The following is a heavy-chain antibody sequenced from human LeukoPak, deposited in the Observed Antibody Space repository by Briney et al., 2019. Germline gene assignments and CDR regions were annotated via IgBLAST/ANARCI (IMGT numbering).Heavy chain of an antibody. J-gene: IGHJ3*02. V-gene: IGHV4-39*01. Sequence: PSETLSLTCTVSGGSISSTSYYWGWIRQPPGEGLEWIGSFYYSGSTYYNPSLKSRVTISVDTSKNQFSLMLSSVTAADTAVYYCARHRGNYYDSSGYYYFGDAFDIWGQGAMVTVSS. CDR1: GGSISSTSYY. CDR2: FYYSGST. CDR3: ARHRGNYYDSSGYYYFGDAFDI. D-gene: IGHD3-22*01.